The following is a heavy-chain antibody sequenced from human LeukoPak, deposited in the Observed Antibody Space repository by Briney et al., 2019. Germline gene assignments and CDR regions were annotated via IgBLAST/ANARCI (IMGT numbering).Heavy chain of an antibody. J-gene: IGHJ5*02. V-gene: IGHV4-34*01. Sequence: PGGSLRLSCAASGFTFSSYAMSWVRQPPGKGLEWIGEINHSGSTNYNPSLKSRVTISVDTSKNQFSLKLSSVTAADTAVYYCVRHNGDYQNWFDPWGQGTLVTVSS. CDR1: GFTFSSYA. CDR3: VRHNGDYQNWFDP. CDR2: INHSGST. D-gene: IGHD4-17*01.